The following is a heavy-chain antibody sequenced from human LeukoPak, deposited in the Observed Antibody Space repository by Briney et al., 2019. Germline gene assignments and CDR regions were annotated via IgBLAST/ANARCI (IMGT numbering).Heavy chain of an antibody. Sequence: PGGSLRLSCAASGFTFSSYGMPWVRQAPGKGLEWVAVIWYDGSNKYYADSVKGRFTISRDNSKNTLYLQMNSLRAEDTAVYYCARDRTIFGVVTPQYYFDYWGQGTLVTVSS. CDR2: IWYDGSNK. D-gene: IGHD3-3*01. V-gene: IGHV3-33*01. CDR1: GFTFSSYG. CDR3: ARDRTIFGVVTPQYYFDY. J-gene: IGHJ4*02.